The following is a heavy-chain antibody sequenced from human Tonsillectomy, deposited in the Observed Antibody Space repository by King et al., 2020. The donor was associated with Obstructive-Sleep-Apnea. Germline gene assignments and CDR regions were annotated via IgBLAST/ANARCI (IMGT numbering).Heavy chain of an antibody. CDR3: AREKYSSDWFLGD. J-gene: IGHJ4*02. CDR1: GITFSSYV. Sequence: VQLVESGGGVVQPGRSLRLSCAASGITFSSYVMYWVRQAPGKGLEGVAVISYDGSNKYYADSVKGRFTISRDNSKNTLYLQMNSLRTEDTAVYYCAREKYSSDWFLGDWGQGTLVTVSS. D-gene: IGHD6-19*01. V-gene: IGHV3-30*04. CDR2: ISYDGSNK.